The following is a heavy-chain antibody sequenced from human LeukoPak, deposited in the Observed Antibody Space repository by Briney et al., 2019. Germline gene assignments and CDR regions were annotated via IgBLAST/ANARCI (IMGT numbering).Heavy chain of an antibody. J-gene: IGHJ6*02. CDR1: GGTFSSYA. CDR3: AREWPSGVVISSDYYYGMDV. Sequence: SVKLSCKASGGTFSSYAIGWVRQAPGQGLEWMGGIIPIFGTANYAQKFQGRVTITADESTSTAYMELSSLRSEDTAVYYCAREWPSGVVISSDYYYGMDVWGQGTTVTVSS. D-gene: IGHD3-3*01. V-gene: IGHV1-69*13. CDR2: IIPIFGTA.